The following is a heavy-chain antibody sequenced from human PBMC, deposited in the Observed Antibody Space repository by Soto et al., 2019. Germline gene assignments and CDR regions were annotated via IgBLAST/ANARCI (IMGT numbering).Heavy chain of an antibody. J-gene: IGHJ4*02. D-gene: IGHD5-18*01. Sequence: QVQLVESGGGVVQPGRSLRLSCAASGFTFSSYAMHWVRQAPGKGLEWVAVISYDGSNKYYADSVKGRFTISRDNSKNTVFLQMKSLRAEDTAVYYWARDRWYSYGSRNAFDYWGQGTLVTVSS. V-gene: IGHV3-30*14. CDR1: GFTFSSYA. CDR3: ARDRWYSYGSRNAFDY. CDR2: ISYDGSNK.